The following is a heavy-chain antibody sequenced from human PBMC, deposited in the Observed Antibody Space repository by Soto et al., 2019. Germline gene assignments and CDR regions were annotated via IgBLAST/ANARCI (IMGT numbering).Heavy chain of an antibody. J-gene: IGHJ4*02. CDR3: ARQQGTAAANDY. V-gene: IGHV1-69*06. Sequence: QAQLVQSGTEVKEPGSSVKVSCKASGGTFGSYSISWVRQAPGQGLEWMGGIIGIFGTANYAQKFQGRVTITADKSTSTAYMELSSLRSEDTAVYYCARQQGTAAANDYWGQGTLVTVSS. CDR2: IIGIFGTA. D-gene: IGHD6-13*01. CDR1: GGTFGSYS.